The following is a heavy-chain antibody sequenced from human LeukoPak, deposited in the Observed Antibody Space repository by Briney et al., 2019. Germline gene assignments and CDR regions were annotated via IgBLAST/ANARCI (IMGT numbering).Heavy chain of an antibody. V-gene: IGHV4-34*01. CDR2: INPSGST. J-gene: IGHJ4*02. CDR3: ARGLVTDH. Sequence: PSETLSLTCAVYGGSFSGYHWTWIRQSPGKGLEWIGDINPSGSTYYNPSLKSRLTISVDTSKNQFSLKLSSVTAADTAVYYCARGLVTDHWGQGTLVTVSS. CDR1: GGSFSGYH. D-gene: IGHD3-9*01.